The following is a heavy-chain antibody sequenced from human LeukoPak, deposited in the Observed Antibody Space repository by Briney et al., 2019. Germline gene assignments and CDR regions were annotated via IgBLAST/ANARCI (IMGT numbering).Heavy chain of an antibody. D-gene: IGHD6-13*01. CDR1: GGSISSYY. CDR3: ARVVGQQLVLAFDT. Sequence: SETLSLTCTVSGGSISSYYWSWIRQPPGKGLEWIGYIYYSGSTNYNPSLKSRVTISVDTSKNQFSLKLSSVTAADTAVYYCARVVGQQLVLAFDTWGQGTMVTVSS. J-gene: IGHJ3*02. CDR2: IYYSGST. V-gene: IGHV4-59*01.